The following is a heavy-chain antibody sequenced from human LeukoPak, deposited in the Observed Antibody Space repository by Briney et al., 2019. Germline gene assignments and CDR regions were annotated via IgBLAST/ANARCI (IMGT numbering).Heavy chain of an antibody. CDR3: ARDHSSDDAFDI. V-gene: IGHV1-2*02. J-gene: IGHJ3*02. D-gene: IGHD6-6*01. CDR1: GYTFTGYY. CDR2: INPNSGGT. Sequence: ASVKVSCKASGYTFTGYYMHWVRQAPGQGLEWTGWINPNSGGTNYAQKFQGRVTTTRDTSISTAYMELSRLRSDDTAVYYCARDHSSDDAFDIWGQGTMVTVSS.